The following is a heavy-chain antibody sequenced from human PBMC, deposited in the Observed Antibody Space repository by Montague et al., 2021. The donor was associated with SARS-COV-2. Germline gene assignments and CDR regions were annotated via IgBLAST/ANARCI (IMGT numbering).Heavy chain of an antibody. V-gene: IGHV3-21*01. J-gene: IGHJ4*02. CDR2: ISTSSSYI. D-gene: IGHD4-11*01. Sequence: RLSSPASGFTFSSSAMYWVRQAPGKGLEWVSSISTSSSYIYYADSVKGRFTISRDNAKNSLYLQMNSLRAEDTAVYYCARDAYSNYGDRNYFDYWGQGTLVTVSS. CDR1: GFTFSSSA. CDR3: ARDAYSNYGDRNYFDY.